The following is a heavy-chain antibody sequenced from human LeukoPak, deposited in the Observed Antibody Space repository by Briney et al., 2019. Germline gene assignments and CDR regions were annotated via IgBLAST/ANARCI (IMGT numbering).Heavy chain of an antibody. D-gene: IGHD2-21*01. V-gene: IGHV3-7*03. Sequence: GESLRLSCVASGFSFGSNWMSWVRQAPGKGLEWVANIKQDGSEKNYVDSVKGRFTISRDNAKNSLYLQMNSLRAEDTAVYYCARLRYSDYWGQGTLVTVSS. CDR3: ARLRYSDY. CDR1: GFSFGSNW. CDR2: IKQDGSEK. J-gene: IGHJ4*02.